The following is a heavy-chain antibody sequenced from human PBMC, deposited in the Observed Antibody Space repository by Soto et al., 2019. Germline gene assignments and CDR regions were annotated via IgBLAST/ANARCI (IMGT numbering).Heavy chain of an antibody. Sequence: SVKVSCKASGGTFSSYAISWVRQAPGQGLEWMGGIIPIFGTANYAQKFQGRVTITADESTSTAYMELSSLRSEDTAVYYCARDADTGGYSYGSGYWGQGTLVTV. CDR2: IIPIFGTA. J-gene: IGHJ4*02. V-gene: IGHV1-69*13. CDR1: GGTFSSYA. CDR3: ARDADTGGYSYGSGY. D-gene: IGHD5-18*01.